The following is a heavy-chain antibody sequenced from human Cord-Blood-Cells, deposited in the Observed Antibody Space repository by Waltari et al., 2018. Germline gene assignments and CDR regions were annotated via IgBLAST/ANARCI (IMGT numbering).Heavy chain of an antibody. Sequence: QLQLQESGPGLVKPSETLSLTCTVSGGSISSSIYYWGWIRQPPGKGLEWIGSIYYSGRTYYNPSLKSRVTISVDTSKNQFSLKLSSVTAADTAVYYCARRTIAAQIYDYWGQGTLVTVSS. CDR3: ARRTIAAQIYDY. D-gene: IGHD6-25*01. CDR2: IYYSGRT. CDR1: GGSISSSIYY. V-gene: IGHV4-39*01. J-gene: IGHJ4*02.